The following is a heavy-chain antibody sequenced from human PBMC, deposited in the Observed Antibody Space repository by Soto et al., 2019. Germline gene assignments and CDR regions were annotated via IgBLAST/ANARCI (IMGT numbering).Heavy chain of an antibody. CDR1: GYIFTDSG. V-gene: IGHV1-3*01. D-gene: IGHD2-2*02. CDR3: ARGRRSCTGNNCYTDFDF. J-gene: IGHJ4*02. Sequence: ASVKVSCKASGYIFTDSGIDRVHQAPGQRLEWLGWIISVNDKTLYSPKFQGRLAITRDTSANTAYMDLYSLRSEDSAVYYCARGRRSCTGNNCYTDFDFWGQGSLVTVSS. CDR2: IISVNDKT.